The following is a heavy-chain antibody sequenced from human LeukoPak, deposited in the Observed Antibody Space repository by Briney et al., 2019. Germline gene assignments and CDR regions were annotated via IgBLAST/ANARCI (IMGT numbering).Heavy chain of an antibody. CDR2: INHNGNVN. V-gene: IGHV3-7*03. CDR1: GFTFSDYW. D-gene: IGHD3-16*01. CDR3: ARGGGLDV. J-gene: IGHJ6*02. Sequence: GGSLRLSCAASGFTFSDYWMTWVRQAPGKGLEWVASINHNGNVNYYVDSVKGRFTISRDNAKNSLYLQMSNLRAEDTAVYFCARGGGLDVWGQGATVTVSS.